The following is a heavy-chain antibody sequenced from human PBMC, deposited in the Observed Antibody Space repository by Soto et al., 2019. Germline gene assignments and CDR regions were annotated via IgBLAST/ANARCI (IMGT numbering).Heavy chain of an antibody. Sequence: QVQLVQSGAEVKKPGASVKVSCKASGDTFTDYYIHWVRQAPGQGLEWMGTVNPSGGHTTYAQHCLGRMTMTRDTSTYTLYMELASLTSEHTDIYFYGRGGHVVVVTAAFDSWGQGTLVTVSS. D-gene: IGHD2-21*02. CDR3: GRGGHVVVVTAAFDS. CDR1: GDTFTDYY. J-gene: IGHJ5*01. V-gene: IGHV1-46*01. CDR2: VNPSGGHT.